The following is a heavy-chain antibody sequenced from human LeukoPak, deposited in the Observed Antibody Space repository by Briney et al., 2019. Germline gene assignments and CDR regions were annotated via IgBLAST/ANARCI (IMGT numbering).Heavy chain of an antibody. Sequence: PGGSLRLSCAASGFTFSNNWMHWVRQAPGKGLVWVSRINPDGRRTGYADSVKGRFTISRDNAKNTLYLQMNSLRVEDTAAYYCAREVEEVPTAMGVYYYYFMDVWGKGTTVTVSS. J-gene: IGHJ6*03. CDR2: INPDGRRT. V-gene: IGHV3-74*01. CDR3: AREVEEVPTAMGVYYYYFMDV. CDR1: GFTFSNNW. D-gene: IGHD2-2*01.